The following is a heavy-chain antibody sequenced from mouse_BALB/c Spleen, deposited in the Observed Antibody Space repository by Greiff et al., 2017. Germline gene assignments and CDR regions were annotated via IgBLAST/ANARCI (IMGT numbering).Heavy chain of an antibody. V-gene: IGHV3-2*02. Sequence: EVQLQESGPGLVKPSQSLSLTCTVTGYSITSDYAWNWIRQFPGNKLEWMGYISYSGSTSYNPSLKSRISITRDTSKNQFFLQLNSVTTEDTATYYCAREGLLLPAMDYWGQGTSVTVSS. D-gene: IGHD1-1*01. CDR1: GYSITSDYA. J-gene: IGHJ4*01. CDR2: ISYSGST. CDR3: AREGLLLPAMDY.